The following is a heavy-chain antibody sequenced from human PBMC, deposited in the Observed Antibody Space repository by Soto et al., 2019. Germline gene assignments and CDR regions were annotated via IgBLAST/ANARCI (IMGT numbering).Heavy chain of an antibody. J-gene: IGHJ4*02. D-gene: IGHD2-15*01. CDR1: GGSISSSSYY. CDR3: ATQTMDIVVVVAATLYFDY. CDR2: IYYSGST. Sequence: PSETLSLTCTVSGGSISSSSYYWGWIRQPPGKGLEWIGSIYYSGSTYYNPSLKSRVTISVDTSKNQSSLKLSSVTAADTAVYYCATQTMDIVVVVAATLYFDYWGQGTLVTVS. V-gene: IGHV4-39*01.